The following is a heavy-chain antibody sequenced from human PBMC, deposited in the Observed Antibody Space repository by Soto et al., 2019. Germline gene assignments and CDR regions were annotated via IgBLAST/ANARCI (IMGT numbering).Heavy chain of an antibody. Sequence: PXGSLRLSCAAAGFTFSSYTMSWVRQAPGKGLEWVSAISGSGGSTYYADSVKGRFTISRDNSKNTLYLQMNSLRAEDTAVYYCATLYYDFWSGTDYYYGMDVWGQGTTVTVSS. D-gene: IGHD3-3*01. CDR2: ISGSGGST. CDR1: GFTFSSYT. J-gene: IGHJ6*02. CDR3: ATLYYDFWSGTDYYYGMDV. V-gene: IGHV3-23*01.